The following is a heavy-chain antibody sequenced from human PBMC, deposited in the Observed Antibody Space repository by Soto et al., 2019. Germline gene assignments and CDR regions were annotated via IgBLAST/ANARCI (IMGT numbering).Heavy chain of an antibody. V-gene: IGHV1-18*01. J-gene: IGHJ6*03. CDR2: ISAYNGNT. CDR3: SREGYGDAEENYYYYYYMDV. Sequence: ASVKVSCKASGYTFTSYGISWVRQAPGQGLEWMGRISAYNGNTNYAQKLQGRVTMTTDTSTSTAYMELRSLRSDDTAVYYCSREGYGDAEENYYYYYYMDVWGKGTTVTVSS. CDR1: GYTFTSYG. D-gene: IGHD4-17*01.